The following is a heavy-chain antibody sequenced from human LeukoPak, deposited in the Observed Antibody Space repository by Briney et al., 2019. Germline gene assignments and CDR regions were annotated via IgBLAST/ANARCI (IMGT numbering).Heavy chain of an antibody. CDR1: GFTFSSYS. Sequence: GSLRLSCAASGFTFSSYSMNWVRQPPGKGLEWIGSIYYSGSTYYYPSLKSRVTISVDTSKNQFSLNLRSVTAADTAVYYCARDRYYYDSSGYWIFDYWGQGTLVTVSS. CDR3: ARDRYYYDSSGYWIFDY. D-gene: IGHD3-22*01. V-gene: IGHV4-39*07. CDR2: IYYSGST. J-gene: IGHJ4*02.